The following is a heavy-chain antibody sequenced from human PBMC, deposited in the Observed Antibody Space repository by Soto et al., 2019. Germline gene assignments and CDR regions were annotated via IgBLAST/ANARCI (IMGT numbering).Heavy chain of an antibody. CDR2: ISAYNGNT. CDR3: ARDGCSSTSCYTGWFEP. CDR1: GYTFTSYG. V-gene: IGHV1-18*01. D-gene: IGHD2-2*02. J-gene: IGHJ5*02. Sequence: GASVKVSCKASGYTFTSYGISWVRQAPGQGLEWMGWISAYNGNTNYAQKLQGRVTMTTDTSTSTAYMELRSLRSDDTAVYYCARDGCSSTSCYTGWFEPWGQGTLVTVSS.